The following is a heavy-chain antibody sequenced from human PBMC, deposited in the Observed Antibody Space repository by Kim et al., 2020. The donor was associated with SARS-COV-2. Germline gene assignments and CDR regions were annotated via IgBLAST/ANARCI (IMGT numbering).Heavy chain of an antibody. V-gene: IGHV3-66*01. CDR3: ARDSSSGGGGDY. Sequence: GGSLRLSCAASGFTVSSNYMSWVRQAPGKGLEWVSVIYSGGSTYYADSVKGRFTISRDNSKNTLYLQMNSLRAEDTAVYYFARDSSSGGGGDYWGQGTLVTVSS. D-gene: IGHD6-6*01. CDR2: IYSGGST. J-gene: IGHJ4*02. CDR1: GFTVSSNY.